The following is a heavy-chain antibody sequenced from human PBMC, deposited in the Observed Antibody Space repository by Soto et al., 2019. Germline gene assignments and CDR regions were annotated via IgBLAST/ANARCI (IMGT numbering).Heavy chain of an antibody. J-gene: IGHJ5*02. CDR3: ARHEGWTGPDQ. D-gene: IGHD2-8*02. V-gene: IGHV4-4*02. CDR2: IFHDGNT. Sequence: SETLSLTCAVSGDSIGSGGWWSWFRQPPGKGLEWLAEIFHDGNTNYSPSLKSRVTISVDKSQNQFSLNVYSVTAADAAVYYCARHEGWTGPDQWGQGTRVTVS. CDR1: GDSIGSGGW.